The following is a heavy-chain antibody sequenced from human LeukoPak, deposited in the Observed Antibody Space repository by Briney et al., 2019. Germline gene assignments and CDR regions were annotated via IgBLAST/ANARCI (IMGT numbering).Heavy chain of an antibody. CDR2: INHSGST. Sequence: KPSETLSLTCAVYGGSFSGYYWSWIRQPPGKGLEWIGEINHSGSTSYNPSLKSRVTISVDTSKNQFSLKLSSVTAADTAVYYCASGEVGGSTGDRYGYNHSYFDYWGQGTLVTVSS. CDR3: ASGEVGGSTGDRYGYNHSYFDY. J-gene: IGHJ4*02. V-gene: IGHV4-34*01. D-gene: IGHD5-24*01. CDR1: GGSFSGYY.